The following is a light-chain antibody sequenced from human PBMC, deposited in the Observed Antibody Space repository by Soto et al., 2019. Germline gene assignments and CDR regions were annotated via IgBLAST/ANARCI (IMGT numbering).Light chain of an antibody. J-gene: IGLJ3*02. CDR3: SSYTSSSTRV. V-gene: IGLV2-14*01. CDR2: EVS. Sequence: QSALTQPASVSGSPGQSITISCTGTSSDVGGYNYVSWYQQHPGKAPKLMIYEVSNRPSGVSNRFSGSKSGNTASLTISGLRAEAEADYYCSSYTSSSTRVFGGGTKLTLL. CDR1: SSDVGGYNY.